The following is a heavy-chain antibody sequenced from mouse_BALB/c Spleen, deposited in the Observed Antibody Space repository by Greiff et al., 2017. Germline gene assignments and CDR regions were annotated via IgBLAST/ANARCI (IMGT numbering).Heavy chain of an antibody. CDR2: INPDSSTI. V-gene: IGHV4-1*02. J-gene: IGHJ3*01. CDR3: ARPLYYGSTWFAY. CDR1: GFDFSRYW. Sequence: EVKLLESGGGLVQPGGSLKLSCAASGFDFSRYWMSWVRQAPGKGLEWIGEINPDSSTINYTPSLKDKFIISRDNAKNTLYLQMSKVSSEDTALYDCARPLYYGSTWFAYWGQGTLVTVSA. D-gene: IGHD1-1*01.